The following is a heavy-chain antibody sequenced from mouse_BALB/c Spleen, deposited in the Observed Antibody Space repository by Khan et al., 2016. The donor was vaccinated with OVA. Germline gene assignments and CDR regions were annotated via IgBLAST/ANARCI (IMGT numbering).Heavy chain of an antibody. CDR3: ARGGGAYYRNDGGAMEY. CDR2: INTHSGVP. J-gene: IGHJ4*01. CDR1: GYTFTTAG. D-gene: IGHD2-14*01. V-gene: IGHV9-4*02. Sequence: QIQLVQSGPELKKPGETVRISCKASGYTFTTAGIQWVQQMPGKGLKWIGWINTHSGVPKYAEDFKGRFAFSLEISVNTAYLQITNLKNEDTATDFGARGGGAYYRNDGGAMEYWGQGTSVTVSA.